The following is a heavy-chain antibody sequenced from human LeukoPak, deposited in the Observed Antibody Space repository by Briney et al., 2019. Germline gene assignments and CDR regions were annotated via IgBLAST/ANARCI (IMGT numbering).Heavy chain of an antibody. V-gene: IGHV1-18*01. CDR2: ISAYNGNS. CDR3: ARGPSGVAVAGSAYRNYWYFDL. CDR1: GYTFASYG. D-gene: IGHD6-19*01. J-gene: IGHJ2*01. Sequence: ASVKVSCKASGYTFASYGISWVRQAPGQGLEWMGWISAYNGNSNYAQKLQGRVTMTTDTSTSTAYMELRSLRSDDTAVYYCARGPSGVAVAGSAYRNYWYFDLWGRGTLVTVSS.